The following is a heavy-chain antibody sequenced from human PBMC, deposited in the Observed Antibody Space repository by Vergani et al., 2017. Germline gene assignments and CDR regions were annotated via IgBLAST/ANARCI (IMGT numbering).Heavy chain of an antibody. CDR2: FDPEDGET. J-gene: IGHJ6*02. CDR3: ATDIRYCSSTSCNYYYYYAMDV. Sequence: QVQLVQSGAEVKKPGASVKVSCKVSGYTLTELSMHWVRQAPGKGLEWMGGFDPEDGETIYAQKFQGRVTMTEDTATDTAYMELSSLRSEDTAVYYCATDIRYCSSTSCNYYYYYAMDVWGQGTTVTVSS. D-gene: IGHD2-2*01. V-gene: IGHV1-24*01. CDR1: GYTLTELS.